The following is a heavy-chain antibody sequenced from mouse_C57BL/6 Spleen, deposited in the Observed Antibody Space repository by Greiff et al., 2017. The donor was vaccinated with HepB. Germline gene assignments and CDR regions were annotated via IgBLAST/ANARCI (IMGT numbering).Heavy chain of an antibody. J-gene: IGHJ2*01. Sequence: EVQLQQSGAELVRPGASVKLSCTASGFNIKDDYMHWVKQRPEQGLEWIGWIDPENGDTEYASKFQGKATITADTSSNTAYLQLSSLTSEDTAVYYCTNDGSSYEADYWGQGTTLTVSS. CDR3: TNDGSSYEADY. CDR2: IDPENGDT. D-gene: IGHD1-1*01. V-gene: IGHV14-4*01. CDR1: GFNIKDDY.